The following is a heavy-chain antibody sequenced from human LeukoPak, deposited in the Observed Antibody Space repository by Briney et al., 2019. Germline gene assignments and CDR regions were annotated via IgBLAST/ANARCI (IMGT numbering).Heavy chain of an antibody. CDR1: GFTFSSYE. J-gene: IGHJ4*02. CDR2: ISSSGSTI. Sequence: GGSLRLSCAASGFTFSSYEMNWVRQAPGKGLEWVSYISSSGSTIYYADSVKGRFTISRDNAKNSLYLQMNSLRAEDTAVYYCARDLSSSWFDYFDYWGQGILVTVSS. CDR3: ARDLSSSWFDYFDY. D-gene: IGHD6-13*01. V-gene: IGHV3-48*03.